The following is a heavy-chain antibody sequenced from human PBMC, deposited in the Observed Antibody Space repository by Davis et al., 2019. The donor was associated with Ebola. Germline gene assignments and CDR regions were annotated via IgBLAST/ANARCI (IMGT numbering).Heavy chain of an antibody. D-gene: IGHD3-3*01. CDR3: ARESTRDYDFWSGYLRSVYYYYYYMDV. CDR1: GGSISSGGYY. Sequence: PSETLSLTCTVSGGSISSGGYYWSWIRQHPGKGLEWIGYIYYSGSTYYNPSLKSRVTISVDTSKNQFSLKLSSVTAADTAVYYCARESTRDYDFWSGYLRSVYYYYYYMDVWGKGTTVTVSS. CDR2: IYYSGST. V-gene: IGHV4-31*03. J-gene: IGHJ6*03.